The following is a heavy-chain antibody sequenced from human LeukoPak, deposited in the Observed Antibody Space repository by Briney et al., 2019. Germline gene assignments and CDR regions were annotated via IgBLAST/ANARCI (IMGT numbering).Heavy chain of an antibody. V-gene: IGHV3-21*01. J-gene: IGHJ4*02. Sequence: GGSLRLSCAASGFTFSSYNMNWVRQAPGQGLEWVSSITSGSSYIYYADSVKGRFTISRDNAKNSLYLQMNSLRAEDTAVYYCARSPTGSGWYYFDYWGQGTLVTVSS. CDR3: ARSPTGSGWYYFDY. D-gene: IGHD6-19*01. CDR2: ITSGSSYI. CDR1: GFTFSSYN.